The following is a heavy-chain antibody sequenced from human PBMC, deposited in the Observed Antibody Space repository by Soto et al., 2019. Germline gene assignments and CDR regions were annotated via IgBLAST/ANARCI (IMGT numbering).Heavy chain of an antibody. CDR3: AQGYYCSGSYYNEY. CDR1: GGTFSSYA. CDR2: IIPIFGTA. Sequence: GASVKVSCKASGGTFSSYAISWVRQAPGQGLEWMGGIIPIFGTANYAQKFQGRVTITADKSTSTAYMELSSLRSEDTAVYYCAQGYYCSGSYYNEYWGQGNQGNLPS. D-gene: IGHD3-10*01. V-gene: IGHV1-69*06. J-gene: IGHJ4*02.